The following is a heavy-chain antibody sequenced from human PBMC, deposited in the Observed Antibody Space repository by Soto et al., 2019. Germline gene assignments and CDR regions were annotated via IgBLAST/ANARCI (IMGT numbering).Heavy chain of an antibody. CDR1: GFTFSSYA. D-gene: IGHD3-3*01. V-gene: IGHV3-23*01. CDR3: AKDIRDSDFWSGYSSDY. CDR2: ISGSGGST. Sequence: EVQLLESGGGLVQPGGSLRLSCAASGFTFSSYAMSWVRQAPGKGLEWVSGISGSGGSTYYADSVKGRFTISRDNSKNTLYLQMNSLRAEDTAVYYCAKDIRDSDFWSGYSSDYWGQGTLVTVSS. J-gene: IGHJ4*02.